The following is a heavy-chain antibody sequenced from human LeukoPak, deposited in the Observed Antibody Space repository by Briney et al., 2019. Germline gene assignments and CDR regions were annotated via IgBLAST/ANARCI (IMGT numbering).Heavy chain of an antibody. CDR3: ASRYTGRHYVGDAFDI. Sequence: SVKVPCKASGGTFSSYAISWVRQAPGQGLEWMGRIIPIFGTANYAQKFQGRVTITTDESTSTAYMELSSLRSEDTAVYYCASRYTGRHYVGDAFDIWGQGTMVTVSS. J-gene: IGHJ3*02. D-gene: IGHD1-26*01. V-gene: IGHV1-69*05. CDR2: IIPIFGTA. CDR1: GGTFSSYA.